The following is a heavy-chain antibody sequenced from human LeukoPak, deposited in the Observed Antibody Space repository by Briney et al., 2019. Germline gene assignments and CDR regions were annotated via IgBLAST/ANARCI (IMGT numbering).Heavy chain of an antibody. D-gene: IGHD4-11*01. Sequence: GGSLRLSCAASGFTFSSYAMSWVRQAPGNRLEWVANITRDGSEKNYVDSVKGRFTASRDNAKNSLSLQMNSLRAEDTAVYYCARNQYSESYFYYYMDVWGKGTTVTVSS. CDR3: ARNQYSESYFYYYMDV. J-gene: IGHJ6*03. CDR2: ITRDGSEK. CDR1: GFTFSSYA. V-gene: IGHV3-7*01.